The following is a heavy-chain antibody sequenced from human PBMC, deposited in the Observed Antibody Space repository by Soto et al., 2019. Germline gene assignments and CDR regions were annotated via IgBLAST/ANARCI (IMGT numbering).Heavy chain of an antibody. CDR3: ASQHYYDSSGYYVGY. CDR2: IYYSGST. D-gene: IGHD3-22*01. J-gene: IGHJ4*02. Sequence: PSETLSLTCTVSGGSITSYYWSWIRQPPGKGLEWIGYIYYSGSTYYDSSLKSRVTISVDTSKNQFSLKLSSVTAADTAVYYCASQHYYDSSGYYVGYWGQGTLVTVSS. V-gene: IGHV4-59*04. CDR1: GGSITSYY.